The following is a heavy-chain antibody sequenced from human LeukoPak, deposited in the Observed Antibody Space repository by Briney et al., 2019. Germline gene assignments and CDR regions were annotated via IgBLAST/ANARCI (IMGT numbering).Heavy chain of an antibody. Sequence: SETLSLTCTVSGGSISSSSYYWGWIRQPPGKGLEWIGSIYYSGSTNYNPSLKSRVTISVDTSKNRFSLKLSSVTAADTAVYYCARGGNCSGGSCYSDRGWFDPWGQGTLVTVSS. J-gene: IGHJ5*02. V-gene: IGHV4-39*07. D-gene: IGHD2-15*01. CDR3: ARGGNCSGGSCYSDRGWFDP. CDR1: GGSISSSSYY. CDR2: IYYSGST.